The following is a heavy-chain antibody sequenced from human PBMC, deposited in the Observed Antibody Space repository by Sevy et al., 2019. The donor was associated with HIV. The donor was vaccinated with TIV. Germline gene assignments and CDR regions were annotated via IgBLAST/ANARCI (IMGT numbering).Heavy chain of an antibody. CDR3: TSGYYYGSSGYSDY. V-gene: IGHV3-49*03. J-gene: IGHJ4*01. Sequence: GGSLRLSCTGSGFTFGDYAMSWFRQAPGMGLEWVGFIRSKDYGGATEYAASVKGRFTISRDESKSIADVQMNSLKTEDTAVYYCTSGYYYGSSGYSDYWGQGTLVTVSS. CDR1: GFTFGDYA. D-gene: IGHD3-22*01. CDR2: IRSKDYGGAT.